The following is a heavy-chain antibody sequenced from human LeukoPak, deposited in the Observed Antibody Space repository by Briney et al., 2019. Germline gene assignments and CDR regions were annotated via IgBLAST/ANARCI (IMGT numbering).Heavy chain of an antibody. J-gene: IGHJ4*02. CDR2: IRNDGSNK. CDR3: ARDRRWLQSDIRHFDY. CDR1: GFTFPNYW. Sequence: GGSLRLSCAASGFTFPNYWMSWVRQAPGKGLEWVAFIRNDGSNKYYADSVKGRFTISRDNSKNTLYLQMNSLRAEDTAVYYCARDRRWLQSDIRHFDYWGQGTLVTVSS. D-gene: IGHD5-24*01. V-gene: IGHV3-30*02.